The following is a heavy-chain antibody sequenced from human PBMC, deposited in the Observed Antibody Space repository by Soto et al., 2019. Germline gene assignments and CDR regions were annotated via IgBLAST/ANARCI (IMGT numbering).Heavy chain of an antibody. J-gene: IGHJ4*02. CDR2: VYYSGNT. CDR1: GGSLSGYY. D-gene: IGHD3-22*01. Sequence: QVQVQESGPGLVKPSETLSLNCSVSGGSLSGYYWSWIRQPPGKGLEWIGYVYYSGNTKYNPSLKSRVTISVDRPENQFSLRLSSVTAADTAVYSCACTTLRSSGPTLGQFDYWGQGAQVTVSS. CDR3: ACTTLRSSGPTLGQFDY. V-gene: IGHV4-59*08.